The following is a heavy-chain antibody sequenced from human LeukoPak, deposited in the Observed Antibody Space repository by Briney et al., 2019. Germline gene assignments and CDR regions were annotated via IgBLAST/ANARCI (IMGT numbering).Heavy chain of an antibody. J-gene: IGHJ5*02. V-gene: IGHV3-11*04. D-gene: IGHD5-12*01. CDR2: ISSSGSTI. CDR1: GFTFSDYY. CDR3: ARDRATMHNWFDP. Sequence: GGSLRLSCAASGFTFSDYYMSWIRQAPGKGLEWVSYISSSGSTIYYADSVKGRFTISRDNAKNSLYLQMNSLRAEDTAVYYCARDRATMHNWFDPWGQGTLVTVSS.